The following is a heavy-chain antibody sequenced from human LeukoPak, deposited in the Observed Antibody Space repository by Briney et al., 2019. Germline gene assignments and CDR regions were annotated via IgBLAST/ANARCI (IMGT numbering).Heavy chain of an antibody. CDR2: IYYSGST. CDR3: ARDFWGHGSGSPFDY. D-gene: IGHD3-10*01. Sequence: PSETLSLTCTVSGGSISSSSYYWGWIRQPPGKGLEWIGSIYYSGSTYYNPSLKSRVTISVDTSKNQFSLKLSSVTAADTAVYYCARDFWGHGSGSPFDYWGQGTLVTVSS. CDR1: GGSISSSSYY. J-gene: IGHJ4*02. V-gene: IGHV4-39*02.